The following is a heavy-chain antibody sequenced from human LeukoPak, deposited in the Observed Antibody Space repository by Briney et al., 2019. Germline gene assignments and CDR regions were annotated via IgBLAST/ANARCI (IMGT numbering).Heavy chain of an antibody. D-gene: IGHD6-19*01. CDR2: INHSGST. CDR1: GGSFSGYY. CDR3: ARDSGFRAGVDY. J-gene: IGHJ4*02. V-gene: IGHV4-34*01. Sequence: PSETLSLTCAVYGGSFSGYYWSWIRQPPGKGLEWIGEINHSGSTNYNPSLKSRVTISADTSKNQFSLKLSSVTAADTAVYYCARDSGFRAGVDYWGQGTLVTVSS.